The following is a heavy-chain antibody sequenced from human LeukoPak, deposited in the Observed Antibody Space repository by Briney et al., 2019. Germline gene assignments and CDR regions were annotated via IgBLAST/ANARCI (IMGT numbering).Heavy chain of an antibody. CDR1: GFTFSSYA. V-gene: IGHV3-23*01. D-gene: IGHD3-22*01. Sequence: GGSLRLSCAASGFTFSSYAMSWVRQAPGKGLEWVSAISGSGGSTYYADSVKGRFTISRDNSKNTLYLQMNSLRAEDTAVYYCAKTSYYYDSSGYWHDAFDIWGQGTMVTVSS. J-gene: IGHJ3*02. CDR3: AKTSYYYDSSGYWHDAFDI. CDR2: ISGSGGST.